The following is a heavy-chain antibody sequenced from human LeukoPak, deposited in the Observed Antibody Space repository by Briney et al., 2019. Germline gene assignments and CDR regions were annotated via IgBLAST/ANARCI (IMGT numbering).Heavy chain of an antibody. V-gene: IGHV1-18*01. J-gene: IGHJ6*02. CDR3: AREGVVGATKDLYYYYGMDV. CDR2: ISAYNGNT. Sequence: ASVKVSCKASGGTFSSYAISWVRQAPGQGLEWMGWISAYNGNTNCAQKLQGRVTMTTDTSTSTAYMELRSLRSDDTAVYYCAREGVVGATKDLYYYYGMDVWGQGTTVTVSS. CDR1: GGTFSSYA. D-gene: IGHD1-26*01.